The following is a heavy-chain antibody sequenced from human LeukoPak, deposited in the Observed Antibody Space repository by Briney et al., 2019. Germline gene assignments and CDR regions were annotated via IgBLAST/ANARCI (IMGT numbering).Heavy chain of an antibody. CDR2: ISGSAGTT. J-gene: IGHJ4*01. D-gene: IGHD5-18*01. CDR1: GFTFSNYA. V-gene: IGHV3-23*01. CDR3: ARESGHTYDYCDY. Sequence: VGCLRLSCAASGFTFSNYAMIWVRQAPGKGLEWISAISGSAGTTYYADSVKGRFTISRVNSKNTLYLQMNSLRAEDTAVYYCARESGHTYDYCDYWGHGTLVTVSS.